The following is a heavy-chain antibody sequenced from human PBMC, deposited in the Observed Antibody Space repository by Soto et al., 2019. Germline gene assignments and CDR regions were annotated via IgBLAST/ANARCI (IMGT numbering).Heavy chain of an antibody. J-gene: IGHJ6*02. D-gene: IGHD1-26*01. Sequence: GGSLRLSCAASGFTFSSYGMHWVRQAPGKGLEWVAVISYDGSNKYYADSVKGRFTISRDNSKNTLYLQMNSLRAEDTAVYYCAKDVVVGASTGLGDYYYYYGMDVWGQGTTVTVSS. CDR3: AKDVVVGASTGLGDYYYYYGMDV. CDR1: GFTFSSYG. V-gene: IGHV3-30*18. CDR2: ISYDGSNK.